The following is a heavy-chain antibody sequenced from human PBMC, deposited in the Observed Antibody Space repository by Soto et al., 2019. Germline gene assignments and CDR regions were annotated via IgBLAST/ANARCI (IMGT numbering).Heavy chain of an antibody. Sequence: QVQLVQSGAEVKKPGSSVKVSCKASGGTFSSYAISWVRQAPGQGLEWMGGIIPIFGTANYAQKFQGRVTITADESTSTAYMELRSLISDDTAVYYCARGDSSVAYYYMGMDVWGQGTTVTVSS. V-gene: IGHV1-69*01. CDR2: IIPIFGTA. CDR3: ARGDSSVAYYYMGMDV. D-gene: IGHD6-13*01. CDR1: GGTFSSYA. J-gene: IGHJ6*02.